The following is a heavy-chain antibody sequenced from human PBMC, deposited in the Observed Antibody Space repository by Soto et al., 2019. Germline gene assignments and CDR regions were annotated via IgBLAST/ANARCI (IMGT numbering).Heavy chain of an antibody. V-gene: IGHV3-23*01. Sequence: EVQLLESGGGLVQPGGSLRLSCAASGFTFSSYAMSWVRLAPGKGLEWVSAISGSGGSTYYADSVKGRFTISRDNSKNTLYLQMNSLRAEDTAVYHCAKLDSSSWYHHGPDYWGQGTLVTVSS. CDR2: ISGSGGST. J-gene: IGHJ4*02. D-gene: IGHD6-13*01. CDR1: GFTFSSYA. CDR3: AKLDSSSWYHHGPDY.